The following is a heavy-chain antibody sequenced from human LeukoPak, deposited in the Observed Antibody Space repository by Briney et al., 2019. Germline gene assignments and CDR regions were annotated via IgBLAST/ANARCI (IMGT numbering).Heavy chain of an antibody. J-gene: IGHJ4*02. D-gene: IGHD3-3*01. CDR1: GGSISSGSYY. Sequence: SETLSLTCTVSGGSISSGSYYWSWIRQPAGKRLEWIGRIYTSGSTNYNPSLKSRVTISVDTSKNQFSLKLSSVTAADTAVYYCARGDDFWSGYSFHYWGQGTLVTVSS. CDR2: IYTSGST. V-gene: IGHV4-61*02. CDR3: ARGDDFWSGYSFHY.